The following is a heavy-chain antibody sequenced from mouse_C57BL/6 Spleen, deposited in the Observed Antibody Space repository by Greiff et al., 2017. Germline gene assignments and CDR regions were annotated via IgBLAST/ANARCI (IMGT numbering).Heavy chain of an antibody. Sequence: QVQLQQSGAELARPGASVKLSCKASGYTFTSYGISWVKQRTGQGLEWIGEIYPRSGNTYYNEKLKGKATLTADKSSSTAYMELRSLTSEDSAVYFCAIRERIYYYGSSLGDFDYWGQGTTLTVSS. J-gene: IGHJ2*01. CDR2: IYPRSGNT. CDR3: AIRERIYYYGSSLGDFDY. V-gene: IGHV1-81*01. CDR1: GYTFTSYG. D-gene: IGHD1-1*01.